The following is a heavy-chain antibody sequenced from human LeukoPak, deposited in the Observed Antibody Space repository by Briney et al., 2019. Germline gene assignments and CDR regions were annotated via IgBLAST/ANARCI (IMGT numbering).Heavy chain of an antibody. CDR2: ISSSSSYI. Sequence: GGSLRLSCAASGFTFSSYSMNWVRQAPGKGLEWVSSISSSSSYIYYADSVKGRFTISRDNAKNSLYLQMNSLRAEDTAVYYCASTPIVVHPLGWSPMAWWGQGTLVTVSS. D-gene: IGHD2-2*01. CDR1: GFTFSSYS. CDR3: ASTPIVVHPLGWSPMAW. J-gene: IGHJ4*02. V-gene: IGHV3-21*01.